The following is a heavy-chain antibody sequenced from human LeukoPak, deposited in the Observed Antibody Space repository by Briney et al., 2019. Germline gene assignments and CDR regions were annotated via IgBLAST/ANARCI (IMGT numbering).Heavy chain of an antibody. V-gene: IGHV6-1*01. CDR3: ARSTPADYWDNWFDP. CDR2: TYYRSKWYN. D-gene: IGHD2-8*02. J-gene: IGHJ5*02. CDR1: GDSVSSNSAA. Sequence: SQTLSLTCATSGDSVSSNSAAWNWIRQSPSRGLEWLGRTYYRSKWYNDYAVSVKSRITINPDTSKNQFSLQLNSVTPEDTAVYYCARSTPADYWDNWFDPWGQGTLVTVSS.